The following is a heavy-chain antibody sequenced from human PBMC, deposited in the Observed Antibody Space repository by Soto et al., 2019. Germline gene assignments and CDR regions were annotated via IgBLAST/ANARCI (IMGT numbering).Heavy chain of an antibody. CDR2: ISSSSTI. V-gene: IGHV3-48*01. Sequence: GGSLRLSCAASGFTFSSYSMNWVRQAPGKGLEWVSYISSSSTIYYADSVKGRFTISRDNAKNSLYLQMNSLRAEDTAVYYCARAKDIVVVPAEAFDIWGQGTMVTVSS. J-gene: IGHJ3*02. CDR1: GFTFSSYS. CDR3: ARAKDIVVVPAEAFDI. D-gene: IGHD2-2*01.